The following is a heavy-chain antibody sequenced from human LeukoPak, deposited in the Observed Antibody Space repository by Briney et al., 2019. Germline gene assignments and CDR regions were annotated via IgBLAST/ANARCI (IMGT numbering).Heavy chain of an antibody. CDR1: GFTFSSYG. D-gene: IGHD2-21*02. Sequence: GGSLRLSCAASGFTFSSYGMHWVRQAQGKGLEWVAVISYDGSNKYYADSVKGRFTISRDNSKNTLYLQMNSLRAEDTAVYYCAKAFLFLTAYDAFDIWGQGTMVTVSS. J-gene: IGHJ3*02. V-gene: IGHV3-30*18. CDR3: AKAFLFLTAYDAFDI. CDR2: ISYDGSNK.